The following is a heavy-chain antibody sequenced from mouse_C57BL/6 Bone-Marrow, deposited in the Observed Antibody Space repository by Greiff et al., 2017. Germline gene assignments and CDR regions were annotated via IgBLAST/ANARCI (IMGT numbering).Heavy chain of an antibody. J-gene: IGHJ3*01. Sequence: QVQLQQPGAELVKPGASVKLSCKASGYTFTSYWMHWVKQRPGQGLEWIGMIHPNSGSTNYNEKFKSKATLTVDKSSSTAYMQLSSLPSEDSAVYYCRRSGCYWFAYWGQGTLVTVSA. V-gene: IGHV1-64*01. CDR2: IHPNSGST. CDR1: GYTFTSYW. CDR3: RRSGCYWFAY. D-gene: IGHD1-3*01.